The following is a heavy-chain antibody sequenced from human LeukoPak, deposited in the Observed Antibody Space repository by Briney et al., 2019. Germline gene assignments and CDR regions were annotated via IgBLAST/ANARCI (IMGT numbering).Heavy chain of an antibody. J-gene: IGHJ5*02. V-gene: IGHV1-69*13. Sequence: SVKVSCKASGGTFSSYAISWVRQAPGQGLEWMGGIIPIFGTAKYAQKFQGRVTITADESTSTAYMELSSLRSEDTAVYYCAREGNSGSPADENWFDPWGQGTLVTVSS. D-gene: IGHD1-26*01. CDR1: GGTFSSYA. CDR2: IIPIFGTA. CDR3: AREGNSGSPADENWFDP.